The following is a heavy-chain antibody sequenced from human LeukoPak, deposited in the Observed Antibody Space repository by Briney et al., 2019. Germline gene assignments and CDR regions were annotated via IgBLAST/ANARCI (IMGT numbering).Heavy chain of an antibody. D-gene: IGHD3-22*01. Sequence: GGSLRLSCAASGFTFSSYSMSWVRQAPGKGLEWVSAISGSGGSTYYADSVKGRFTISRDNSKNTLYLQMNSLRAEDTAVYYCAKDLDVGSSSGYPDRDYWGQGTLVTVSS. CDR2: ISGSGGST. V-gene: IGHV3-23*01. CDR1: GFTFSSYS. J-gene: IGHJ4*02. CDR3: AKDLDVGSSSGYPDRDY.